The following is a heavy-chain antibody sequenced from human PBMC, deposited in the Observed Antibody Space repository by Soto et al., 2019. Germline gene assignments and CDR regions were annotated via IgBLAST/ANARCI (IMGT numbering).Heavy chain of an antibody. J-gene: IGHJ6*02. CDR1: GFTFSNAW. CDR2: IKSKTDGGTT. CDR3: TTDHPAAAPDETRGGDTDV. D-gene: IGHD6-13*01. Sequence: GGSLRLSCAASGFTFSNAWMSWVRQAPGKGLEWVGRIKSKTDGGTTDYAAPVKGRFTISRDDSKNTLYLQMNSLKTEDTAVYYCTTDHPAAAPDETRGGDTDVWGPGSTVTVSS. V-gene: IGHV3-15*01.